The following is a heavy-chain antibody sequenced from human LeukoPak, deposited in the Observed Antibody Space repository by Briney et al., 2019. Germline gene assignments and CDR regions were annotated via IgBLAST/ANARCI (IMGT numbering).Heavy chain of an antibody. Sequence: GGSLRLSCAASGFTFSRYSMNWVRQAPGKGLEWVSSISSGSSFMYYADSVKGRFTISRDNAKNSLYPQMNSLRAKDTALYYCARDYYDSSGSSWFDPWGQGTLVTVSS. D-gene: IGHD3-22*01. V-gene: IGHV3-21*01. J-gene: IGHJ5*02. CDR2: ISSGSSFM. CDR3: ARDYYDSSGSSWFDP. CDR1: GFTFSRYS.